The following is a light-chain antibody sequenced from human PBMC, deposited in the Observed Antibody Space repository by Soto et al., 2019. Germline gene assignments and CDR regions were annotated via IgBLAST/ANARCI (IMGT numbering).Light chain of an antibody. Sequence: QSALTXPASVSGSPGQSXTXXXTXXXXXVGNYDFVSWYQHHPGKAPKHIIYEVNERPSGVSNRFSGSKSGNTASLTISGLQAEDESDYYCCSYAGSSIMVFGEGTKLTVL. CDR1: XXXVGNYDF. CDR3: CSYAGSSIMV. V-gene: IGLV2-23*02. J-gene: IGLJ2*01. CDR2: EVN.